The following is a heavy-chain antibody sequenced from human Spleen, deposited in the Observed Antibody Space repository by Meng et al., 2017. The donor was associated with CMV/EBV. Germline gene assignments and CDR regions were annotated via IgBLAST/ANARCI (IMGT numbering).Heavy chain of an antibody. D-gene: IGHD3-10*01. CDR1: GLTFDNAW. V-gene: IGHV3-30*02. J-gene: IGHJ4*02. Sequence: GGSLRLSCTVSGLTFDNAWMTWVRQAPGKGLEWVAFIRYDGSNKYYADSVKGRFTISRDNSKNTLYLQMNSLRAEDTAVYYCAKEANYYGSGSYDYWGQGTLVTVSS. CDR2: IRYDGSNK. CDR3: AKEANYYGSGSYDY.